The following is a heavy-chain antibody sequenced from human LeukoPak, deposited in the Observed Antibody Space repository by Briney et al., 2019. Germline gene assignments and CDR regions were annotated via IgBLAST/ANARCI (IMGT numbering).Heavy chain of an antibody. CDR3: ARDRGIDYYDSSGYHDAFDI. V-gene: IGHV4-34*01. CDR2: INHSGST. D-gene: IGHD3-22*01. Sequence: SETLSLTCAVYGGSFSGYYWSWIRQPPGKGLEWIGEINHSGSTNYNPSLKSRVTMSVDTSKNQFSLKLSSVTAADTAVYYCARDRGIDYYDSSGYHDAFDIWGQGTMVTVSS. J-gene: IGHJ3*02. CDR1: GGSFSGYY.